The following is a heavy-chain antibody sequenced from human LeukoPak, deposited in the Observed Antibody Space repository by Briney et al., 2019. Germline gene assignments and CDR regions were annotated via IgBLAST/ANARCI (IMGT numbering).Heavy chain of an antibody. CDR1: GFTFSTYW. D-gene: IGHD2-15*01. V-gene: IGHV3-74*01. J-gene: IGHJ4*02. CDR2: IKGDGSST. Sequence: GGSLRLSCAASGFTFSTYWMHWVRQAPGKGLVWVSRIKGDGSSTSYADSVKGRFTISRDNSKNTLYLHMSGLRADDTALYYCAKDGTPGDYWGQGTRVIVSA. CDR3: AKDGTPGDY.